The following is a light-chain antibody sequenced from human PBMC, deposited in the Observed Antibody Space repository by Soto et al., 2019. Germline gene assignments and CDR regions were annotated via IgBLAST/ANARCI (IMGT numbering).Light chain of an antibody. Sequence: IVVTQSPLTLPVTPGETASISCRSSQILLHSNGYNYLDWYLQKPGQSPQLLIYLWSNRASGVPDRFSGSGACTDFRLKISRVEGEDGGVYYYVQARQSPPWTFGEGTKEELK. J-gene: IGKJ1*01. CDR3: VQARQSPPWT. CDR2: LWS. V-gene: IGKV2-28*01. CDR1: QILLHSNGYNY.